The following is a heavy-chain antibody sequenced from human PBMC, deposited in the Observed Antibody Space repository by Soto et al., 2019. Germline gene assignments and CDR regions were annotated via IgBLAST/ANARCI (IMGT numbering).Heavy chain of an antibody. J-gene: IGHJ5*02. Sequence: QVQLVQSGAEVKKPGSSVKVSCKASGGTFSSYAISWVRQAPGQGLEWMGGIIPIFGTANYAQKFQGRVTMTADESTSTAYMELSSMRSEDTAVYYCARENYGGNSAGDWFDPWGQGTLVTVSS. CDR3: ARENYGGNSAGDWFDP. V-gene: IGHV1-69*12. CDR2: IIPIFGTA. CDR1: GGTFSSYA. D-gene: IGHD4-17*01.